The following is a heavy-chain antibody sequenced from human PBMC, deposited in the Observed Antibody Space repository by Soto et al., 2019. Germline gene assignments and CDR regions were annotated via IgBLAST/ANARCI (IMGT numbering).Heavy chain of an antibody. D-gene: IGHD2-21*02. Sequence: QVQLVQSGAEVKKPGASVKVSCKASGDTFTDYYIHWVRQAPGQGLEWMGTVNPSGGHTTYAQHFLGRVTMTRDPATSTLYMELTSLTAEDTAVYYCARGGHVVVVTAALDDGGQGALFTVS. CDR2: VNPSGGHT. V-gene: IGHV1-46*01. CDR1: GDTFTDYY. CDR3: ARGGHVVVVTAALDD. J-gene: IGHJ4*02.